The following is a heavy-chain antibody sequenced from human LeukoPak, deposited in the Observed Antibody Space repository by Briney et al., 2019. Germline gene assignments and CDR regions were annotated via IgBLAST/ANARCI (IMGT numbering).Heavy chain of an antibody. CDR2: ISSSNSYT. CDR3: ASLTYYFDSSGYYPGYFQH. D-gene: IGHD3-22*01. V-gene: IGHV3-11*03. CDR1: GFTFRNYA. J-gene: IGHJ1*01. Sequence: GGSLRLSCAASGFTFRNYAMSWVRQAPGKGLEWVSYISSSNSYTNYADSVKGRFYADSVKGRFTISRDNAKNSLYLQMNSLRAEDTAVYYCASLTYYFDSSGYYPGYFQHWGQGTLVTVSS.